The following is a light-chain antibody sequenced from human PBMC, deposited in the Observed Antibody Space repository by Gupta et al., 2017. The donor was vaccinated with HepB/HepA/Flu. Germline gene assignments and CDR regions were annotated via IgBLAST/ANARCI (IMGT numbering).Light chain of an antibody. CDR2: GRN. CDR3: MSRDNSGNHVV. Sequence: SSELTQDPAVSVAWGQTVTITCQGDSLRNYYASWYQQKPGQAPVLVFYGRNNRPSGIPDRFSGSSSENTASLTLTGAQAEDEADYYCMSRDNSGNHVVFGGGTKLTVL. J-gene: IGLJ2*01. V-gene: IGLV3-19*01. CDR1: SLRNYY.